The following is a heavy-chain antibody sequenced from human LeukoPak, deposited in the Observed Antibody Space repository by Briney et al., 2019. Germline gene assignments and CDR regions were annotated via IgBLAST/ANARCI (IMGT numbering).Heavy chain of an antibody. D-gene: IGHD5-12*01. Sequence: SETLSLTCAVYGASFNSHYWAWIRQSPGKGLGWIGEITHGGSTNYNPSLESPVTISVDTSKNQFSLKLTSVTAADTAVYYCARWVATIEHSFDIWGLGTMVTVSS. CDR2: ITHGGST. CDR1: GASFNSHY. V-gene: IGHV4-34*01. J-gene: IGHJ3*02. CDR3: ARWVATIEHSFDI.